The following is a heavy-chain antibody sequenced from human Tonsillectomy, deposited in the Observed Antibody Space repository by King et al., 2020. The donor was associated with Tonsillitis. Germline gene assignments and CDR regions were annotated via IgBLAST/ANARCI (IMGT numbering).Heavy chain of an antibody. Sequence: QLVQSGAEVKKPGSSVKVSCKASGGTFSSYGISWVRQAPGQGLEWMGGIISIFGTAKYAQKFQGRVTITADEYKSTAYMELSSLRSDDTAVYYCARDRFSYYDSSGYYGLGYWGQGPLVAVYS. J-gene: IGHJ4*02. CDR3: ARDRFSYYDSSGYYGLGY. D-gene: IGHD3-22*01. CDR1: GGTFSSYG. V-gene: IGHV1-69*01. CDR2: IISIFGTA.